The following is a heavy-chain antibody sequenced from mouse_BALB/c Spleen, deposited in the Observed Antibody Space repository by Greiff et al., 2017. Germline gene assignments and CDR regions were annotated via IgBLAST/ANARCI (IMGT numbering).Heavy chain of an antibody. V-gene: IGHV5-6-5*01. J-gene: IGHJ1*01. Sequence: EVQGVESGGGLVKPGGSLKLSCAASGFTFSSYAMSWVRQTPEKRLEWVASISSGGSTYYPDSVKGRFTISRDNARNILYLQMSSLRSEDTAMYYCARGGDYYGSSRSYWYFDVWGAGTTVTVSS. D-gene: IGHD1-1*01. CDR1: GFTFSSYA. CDR2: ISSGGST. CDR3: ARGGDYYGSSRSYWYFDV.